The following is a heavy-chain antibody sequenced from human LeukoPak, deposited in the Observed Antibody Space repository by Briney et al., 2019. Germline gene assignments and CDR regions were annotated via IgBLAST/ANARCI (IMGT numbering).Heavy chain of an antibody. CDR3: ARDMFRAMTIFGVVIFPHFFDY. J-gene: IGHJ4*02. CDR2: IYYTGRT. V-gene: IGHV4-30-4*07. D-gene: IGHD3-3*01. CDR1: GGSISSSGYC. Sequence: SETLSLTCAVSGGSISSSGYCWNWIRQPPGKGLEWIGYIYYTGRTYYNTSLKSRVTISVDKSKNQFSLKLSSVTAADTAVYYCARDMFRAMTIFGVVIFPHFFDYWGQGTLVTVSS.